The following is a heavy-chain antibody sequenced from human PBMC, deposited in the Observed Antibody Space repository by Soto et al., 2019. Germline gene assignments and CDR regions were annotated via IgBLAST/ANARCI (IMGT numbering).Heavy chain of an antibody. Sequence: PSETLSLTCTVSGGSIGSGGYYWSWIRQHPGKGLEWIGYIYYSGSTYYNPSLKSRVTISVDTSKNQFSLKLSSVTAADTAVYYCARTYYDILTGPNWFDPWGQGTLVTVS. CDR2: IYYSGST. D-gene: IGHD3-9*01. CDR3: ARTYYDILTGPNWFDP. CDR1: GGSIGSGGYY. J-gene: IGHJ5*02. V-gene: IGHV4-31*03.